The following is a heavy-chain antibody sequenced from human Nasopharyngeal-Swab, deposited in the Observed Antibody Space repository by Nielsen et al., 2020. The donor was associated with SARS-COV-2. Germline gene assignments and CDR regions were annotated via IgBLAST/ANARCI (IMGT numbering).Heavy chain of an antibody. D-gene: IGHD2-2*01. CDR1: GFTFADYV. Sequence: GEFLKISCTASGFTFADYVMSWVRQAPGKGLEWVGFIRSKAYGGTTEYAASVKGRFTISRDDSKSIAYLQMSGLKTEDTAVYYCSRSQYGYVDYWGQGTLVTVSS. CDR3: SRSQYGYVDY. V-gene: IGHV3-49*04. CDR2: IRSKAYGGTT. J-gene: IGHJ4*02.